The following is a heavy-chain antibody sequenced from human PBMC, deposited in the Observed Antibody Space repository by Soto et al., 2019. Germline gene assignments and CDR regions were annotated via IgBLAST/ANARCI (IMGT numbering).Heavy chain of an antibody. CDR3: AADATAWQQMVPSDY. V-gene: IGHV1-58*01. CDR2: IAVGSGYT. Sequence: SVKVSCKDCGFTFTSSAFQWVRPARGQRLEWIGWIAVGSGYTNYEQRFQDRVTLTRDMSTATTYMELSRLTSEDTAIYYCAADATAWQQMVPSDYWGQGTLVTVSS. CDR1: GFTFTSSA. D-gene: IGHD2-8*01. J-gene: IGHJ4*02.